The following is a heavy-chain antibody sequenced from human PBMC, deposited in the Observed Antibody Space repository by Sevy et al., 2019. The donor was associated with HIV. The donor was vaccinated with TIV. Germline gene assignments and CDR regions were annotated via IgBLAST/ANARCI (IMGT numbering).Heavy chain of an antibody. Sequence: SETLSLTCTVSGGSISSGSHYWGWLRQPPGKGLEWIGSIYNSGSTSYNPSLKSRVTISVDTSENQFSLSLRSVTAAETAVYYCARNLTTIIAARSGSGLRPDVFDIWGQGTKVTVSS. D-gene: IGHD1-26*01. J-gene: IGHJ3*02. CDR1: GGSISSGSHY. CDR2: IYNSGST. V-gene: IGHV4-39*01. CDR3: ARNLTTIIAARSGSGLRPDVFDI.